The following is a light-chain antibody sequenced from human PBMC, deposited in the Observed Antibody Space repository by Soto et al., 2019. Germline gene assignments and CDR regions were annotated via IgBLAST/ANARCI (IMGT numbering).Light chain of an antibody. CDR1: QTVTSNY. CDR2: GAS. V-gene: IGKV3-20*01. J-gene: IGKJ1*01. CDR3: HQYGSSPGT. Sequence: EIVLTQSPGTLSSSPGERATLSCRASQTVTSNYLAWYQQKPGQAPRLLFFGASIRSTGLPDRFSGGGSGTDFTLTISRLEPEDFAVYYCHQYGSSPGTFGQGTRLEVK.